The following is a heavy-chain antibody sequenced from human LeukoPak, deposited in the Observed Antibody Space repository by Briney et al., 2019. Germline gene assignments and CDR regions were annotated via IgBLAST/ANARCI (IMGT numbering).Heavy chain of an antibody. Sequence: PGGSLRLSCAASGFTFSSYSTNWVRQAPGKGLEWVANIKQDGSEKYYVDSVKGRFTISRDNAKNSLYLQMNSLRAEDTAVYYCARDTSWYPFDYWGQGTLVTVSS. D-gene: IGHD6-13*01. J-gene: IGHJ4*02. V-gene: IGHV3-7*01. CDR1: GFTFSSYS. CDR3: ARDTSWYPFDY. CDR2: IKQDGSEK.